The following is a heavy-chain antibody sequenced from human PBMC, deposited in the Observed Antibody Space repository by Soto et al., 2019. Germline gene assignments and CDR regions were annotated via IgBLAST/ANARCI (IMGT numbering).Heavy chain of an antibody. Sequence: ASVKVSCKASGYTFTGYYMHWVRQAPGQGLEWMGWINPNSGGTNYAQKFQGWVTMTRDTSISTAYMELSRLRSDDTAVYYCARVPIAVAGTLGYYGMDVWGQGTTVTVSS. CDR3: ARVPIAVAGTLGYYGMDV. V-gene: IGHV1-2*04. J-gene: IGHJ6*02. D-gene: IGHD6-19*01. CDR2: INPNSGGT. CDR1: GYTFTGYY.